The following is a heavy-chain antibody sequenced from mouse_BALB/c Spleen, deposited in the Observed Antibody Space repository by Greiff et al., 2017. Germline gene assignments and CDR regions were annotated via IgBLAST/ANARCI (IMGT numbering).Heavy chain of an antibody. J-gene: IGHJ3*01. D-gene: IGHD2-10*02. CDR2: ISTYYGDA. CDR3: ARESMSLAY. Sequence: VKLVESGAELVRPGVSVKISCKGSGYTFTDYAMHWVKQSHAKSLEWIGVISTYYGDASYNQKFKGKATMTVDKSSSTAYMELARLTSEDSAIYYCARESMSLAYWGQGTLVTVSA. V-gene: IGHV1S137*01. CDR1: GYTFTDYA.